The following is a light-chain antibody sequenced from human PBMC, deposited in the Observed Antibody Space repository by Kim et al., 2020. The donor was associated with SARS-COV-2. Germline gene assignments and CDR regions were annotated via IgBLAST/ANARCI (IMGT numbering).Light chain of an antibody. CDR2: GAS. V-gene: IGKV3-20*01. Sequence: EIVLTQSPGTLSLSPVERATLSCRASQTVSSTYLAWYQQKPGQAPRLLIYGASSRATGIPDRFSGSGSGTDFTLSISRLEPEDVAVYYCQQYGSSPMYTFGQGSKLEI. J-gene: IGKJ2*01. CDR3: QQYGSSPMYT. CDR1: QTVSSTY.